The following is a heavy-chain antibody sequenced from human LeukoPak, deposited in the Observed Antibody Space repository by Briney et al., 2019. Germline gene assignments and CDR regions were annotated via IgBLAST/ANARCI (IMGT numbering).Heavy chain of an antibody. Sequence: PGRSLRLSCAASGFTFSSYGMHWVRQAPGKGLEWVAVISYDGSNKYYADSVKGRFTIARDNSKNTLYLQMNSLRAEDTDVYYCATTTDLGQYSGSKIRGLGIDYWGQGTLVTVSS. CDR3: ATTTDLGQYSGSKIRGLGIDY. V-gene: IGHV3-30*03. J-gene: IGHJ4*02. CDR1: GFTFSSYG. CDR2: ISYDGSNK. D-gene: IGHD1-26*01.